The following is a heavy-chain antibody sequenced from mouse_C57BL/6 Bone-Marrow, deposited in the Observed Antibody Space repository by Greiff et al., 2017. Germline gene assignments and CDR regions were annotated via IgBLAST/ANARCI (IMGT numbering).Heavy chain of an antibody. Sequence: QVQLQESGAELVKPGASVKLSCKASGYTFTSHWMHWVKQRPGQGLEWIGYINPSSGYTKYNQKFKDKATLTADKSSSTAYMQLSSLTYEDSAVYYCARAPYSNYFDYWGQGTTLTVSS. CDR3: ARAPYSNYFDY. CDR1: GYTFTSHW. D-gene: IGHD2-5*01. J-gene: IGHJ2*01. CDR2: INPSSGYT. V-gene: IGHV1-7*01.